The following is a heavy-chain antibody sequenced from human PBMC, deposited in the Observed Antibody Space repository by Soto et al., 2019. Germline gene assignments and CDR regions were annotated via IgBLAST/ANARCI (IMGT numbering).Heavy chain of an antibody. CDR3: ARGEYYDSSGYYSFAFDI. V-gene: IGHV3-30-3*01. CDR1: GFTFSSYA. CDR2: ISYDGSNK. J-gene: IGHJ3*02. Sequence: ESGGGVVQPGRSLRLSCAASGFTFSSYAMHWVRQAPGKGLEWVAVISYDGSNKYYADSVKGRFTISRDNSKNTLYLQMNSLRAEDTAVYYCARGEYYDSSGYYSFAFDIWGQGTMVTVSS. D-gene: IGHD3-22*01.